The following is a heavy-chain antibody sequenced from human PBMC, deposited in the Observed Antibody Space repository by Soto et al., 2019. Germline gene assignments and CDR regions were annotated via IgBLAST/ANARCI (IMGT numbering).Heavy chain of an antibody. CDR3: ARMLWVNWGRDPYWYFDL. CDR2: IFSNDEK. V-gene: IGHV2-26*01. D-gene: IGHD7-27*01. Sequence: QVTVKESGPVLVKPTETLTLTCAVSGFSLSNAGLGVSWIRQPPGKALEMLAHIFSNDEKAYSTSLNISLTISKDTSKIQVVLTMTHVDPVDTDTYDCARMLWVNWGRDPYWYFDLWGRGTPVSVSS. CDR1: GFSLSNAGLG. J-gene: IGHJ2*01.